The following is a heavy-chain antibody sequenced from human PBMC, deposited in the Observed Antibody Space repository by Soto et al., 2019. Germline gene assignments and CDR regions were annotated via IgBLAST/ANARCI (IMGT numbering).Heavy chain of an antibody. V-gene: IGHV4-59*01. D-gene: IGHD1-7*01. CDR2: IYYSGST. CDR1: GGSISSYY. CDR3: ARVQPPNKYNWNYRNDY. J-gene: IGHJ4*02. Sequence: PSETLSLTCTVSGGSISSYYWSWIRQPPGKGLEWIGYIYYSGSTNYNPSLKSRVTISVDTSKHQFSLKLSSVTAADTAVYYCARVQPPNKYNWNYRNDYWGQGTLVTVSS.